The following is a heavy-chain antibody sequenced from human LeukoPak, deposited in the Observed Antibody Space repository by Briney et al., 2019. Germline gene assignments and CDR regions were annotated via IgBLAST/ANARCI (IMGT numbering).Heavy chain of an antibody. V-gene: IGHV1-46*04. J-gene: IGHJ4*02. CDR2: INPSVGST. Sequence: ASLKVSCKASGYTFTSYYMHWVRQAPGQGLEWVGIINPSVGSTSYAPKLQGRVTMTRDTSTNTVYMELSSLRSEDTAVYYSARAPAXYGIDDYWGQXXXXTVSS. CDR3: ARAPAXYGIDDY. D-gene: IGHD1-26*01. CDR1: GYTFTSYY.